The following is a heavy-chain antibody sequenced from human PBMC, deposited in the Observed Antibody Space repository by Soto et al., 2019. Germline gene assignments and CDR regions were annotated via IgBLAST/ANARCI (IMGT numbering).Heavy chain of an antibody. J-gene: IGHJ4*02. Sequence: GGSLNLSCAASGFTFSSYAKHWFRQAPATGPARLAVISYDGSNKYYADSVKGRFTISRDNSKNTLYLQMNSLRAEDTAVYYCARRFVVVVPAAMDGSWYDAYFDYWGQGTLVTVSS. CDR1: GFTFSSYA. CDR3: ARRFVVVVPAAMDGSWYDAYFDY. CDR2: ISYDGSNK. V-gene: IGHV3-30-3*01. D-gene: IGHD2-2*01.